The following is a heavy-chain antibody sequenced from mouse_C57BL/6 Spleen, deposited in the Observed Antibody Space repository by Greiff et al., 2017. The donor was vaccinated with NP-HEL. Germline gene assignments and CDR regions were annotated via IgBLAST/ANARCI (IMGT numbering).Heavy chain of an antibody. CDR1: GFSLTSYA. Sequence: VKLVESGPGLVAPSQSLSITCTVSGFSLTSYAISWVRQPPGKGLEWLGVIWTGGGTNYHSALTSRLSISKDNSKSQVFLKMNSLQTDDTARYYCARTPYDGYSLMDYWGQGTSVTVSS. CDR3: ARTPYDGYSLMDY. V-gene: IGHV2-9-1*01. J-gene: IGHJ4*01. CDR2: IWTGGGT. D-gene: IGHD2-3*01.